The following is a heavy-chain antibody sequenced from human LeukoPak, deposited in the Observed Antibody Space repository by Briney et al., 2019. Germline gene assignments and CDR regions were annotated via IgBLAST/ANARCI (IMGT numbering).Heavy chain of an antibody. Sequence: GASVKVSCKASGYTFTGYYMHWVRQAPGQGLEWMGWINPNSGGTNYAQKLQGRVTMTTDTSTSTAYMELRSLRSDDTAVYYCAQERGGVWLYNWFDPWGQGTLVTVSS. CDR3: AQERGGVWLYNWFDP. D-gene: IGHD2-8*01. CDR1: GYTFTGYY. CDR2: INPNSGGT. V-gene: IGHV1-2*02. J-gene: IGHJ5*02.